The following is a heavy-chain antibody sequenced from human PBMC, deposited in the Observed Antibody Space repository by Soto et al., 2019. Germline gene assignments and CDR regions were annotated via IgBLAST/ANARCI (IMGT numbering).Heavy chain of an antibody. J-gene: IGHJ5*02. CDR2: ISGSGGST. D-gene: IGHD3-3*01. V-gene: IGHV3-23*01. CDR3: ARTLLRDFWRTPIPGSPARFDP. Sequence: GGSLRLSCAASGFTFSSYAMSWVRQAPGKGLEWVSAISGSGGSTYYADSVKGRFTISRDNSKNTRYLQMNSLRAEDTAVYYCARTLLRDFWRTPIPGSPARFDPWGQGTLVTVSS. CDR1: GFTFSSYA.